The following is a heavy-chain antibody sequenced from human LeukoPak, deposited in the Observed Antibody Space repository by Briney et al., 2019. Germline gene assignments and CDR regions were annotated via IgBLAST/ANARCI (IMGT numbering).Heavy chain of an antibody. CDR3: ARVMRWLQSYGDAFDI. V-gene: IGHV1-18*01. CDR1: GYTFTSYG. J-gene: IGHJ3*02. Sequence: AASVKVSRKASGYTFTSYGISWVRQAPGQGLEWMGWISAYNGNTNYAQKLQGRDTMTTDTSTSTAYMELRSLRSDDTAVYYCARVMRWLQSYGDAFDIWGQGTMVTVSS. CDR2: ISAYNGNT. D-gene: IGHD5-24*01.